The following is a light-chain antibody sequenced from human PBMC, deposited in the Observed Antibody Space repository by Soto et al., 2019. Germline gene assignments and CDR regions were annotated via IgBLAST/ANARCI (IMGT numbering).Light chain of an antibody. CDR2: GDS. CDR3: QVWHIISDHVV. J-gene: IGLJ2*01. CDR1: NIGSKS. Sequence: SYELTQPPSVSVAPGQTARITCEGNNIGSKSVHWYQQKPGQAPVLVVYGDSDRPSGTPERFPGSDSGNTATLTIGGVEAGDEADYYCQVWHIISDHVVFGGGTKLTVL. V-gene: IGLV3-21*02.